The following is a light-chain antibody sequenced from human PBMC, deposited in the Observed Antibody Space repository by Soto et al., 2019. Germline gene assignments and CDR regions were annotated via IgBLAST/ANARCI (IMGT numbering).Light chain of an antibody. CDR3: QQYENIPT. CDR2: DAS. J-gene: IGKJ5*01. CDR1: QNINNY. Sequence: DIVMTQSPSSLYASLGDRVTITCQASQNINNYLNWYKQKPGRAPKLLIYDASNLEAGVPSRFRGSGSGTDFTFTIRRLKPEDIATYYCQQYENIPTFGQGTRLENK. V-gene: IGKV1-33*01.